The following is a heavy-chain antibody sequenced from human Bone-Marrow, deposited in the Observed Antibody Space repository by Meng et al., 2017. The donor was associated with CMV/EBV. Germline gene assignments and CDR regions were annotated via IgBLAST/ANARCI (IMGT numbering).Heavy chain of an antibody. V-gene: IGHV3-23*03. D-gene: IGHD1-26*01. CDR1: GFTFSSYA. Sequence: GGSLRLSCAASGFTFSSYAMSWVRQAPGKGLEWVSVIYSGGRSTYYADSVKGRFTISRDNSKNTLYLQMNSLRAEDTAVYYWAKDDISGSYGADAFDIWGQGTMVTVSS. CDR2: IYSGGRST. J-gene: IGHJ3*02. CDR3: AKDDISGSYGADAFDI.